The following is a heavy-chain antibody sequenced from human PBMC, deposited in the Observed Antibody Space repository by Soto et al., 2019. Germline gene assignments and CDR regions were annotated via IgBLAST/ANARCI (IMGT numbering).Heavy chain of an antibody. J-gene: IGHJ4*02. CDR2: INPSGGST. Sequence: XAVKVACTASGYPFTSYYMHWVRQAPGQGLEWMGIINPSGGSTSYAQKFQGRVTMTRDTSTSTVYMELSSLRSEDTAVYYCARSVDIVEVGYWGQGTLVTVSS. V-gene: IGHV1-46*01. CDR3: ARSVDIVEVGY. D-gene: IGHD5-12*01. CDR1: GYPFTSYY.